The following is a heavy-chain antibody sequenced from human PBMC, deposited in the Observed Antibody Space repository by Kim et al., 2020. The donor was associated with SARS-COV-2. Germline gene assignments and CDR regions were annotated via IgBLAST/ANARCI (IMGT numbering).Heavy chain of an antibody. V-gene: IGHV3-23*01. D-gene: IGHD6-13*01. CDR3: ANEGSSSWIQDWFDP. Sequence: DSVKGRFTISRDNSKNTLYLQMNSLRAEDTAVYYCANEGSSSWIQDWFDPWGQGTLVTVSS. J-gene: IGHJ5*02.